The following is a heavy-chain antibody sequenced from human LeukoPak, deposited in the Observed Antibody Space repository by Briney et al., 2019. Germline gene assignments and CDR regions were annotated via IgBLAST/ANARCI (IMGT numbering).Heavy chain of an antibody. CDR3: ARKDGDY. Sequence: PSETLSLTCTVSGVSISSYHWSGVRQPPVKGREWIGYIYNSGRTNYNPSLKSRVTISVDTSKNQVALKLSSVPAADTAVYYCARKDGDYWGQGILVTVST. D-gene: IGHD2-15*01. CDR1: GVSISSYH. CDR2: IYNSGRT. J-gene: IGHJ4*02. V-gene: IGHV4-59*01.